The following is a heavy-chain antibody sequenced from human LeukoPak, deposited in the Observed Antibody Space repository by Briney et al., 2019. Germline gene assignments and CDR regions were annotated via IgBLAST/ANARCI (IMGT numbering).Heavy chain of an antibody. CDR3: ARVHDILAGEGAFDI. Sequence: GASVKVSCKASGYTFTGYYMHWVRQAPGQGVGWVGWINPNSGGTNYAQKFQGRVTMTRDTSISTAYLELSRLRSDDTAVYYCARVHDILAGEGAFDIWGQGTMVTVSS. J-gene: IGHJ3*02. V-gene: IGHV1-2*02. D-gene: IGHD3-9*01. CDR2: INPNSGGT. CDR1: GYTFTGYY.